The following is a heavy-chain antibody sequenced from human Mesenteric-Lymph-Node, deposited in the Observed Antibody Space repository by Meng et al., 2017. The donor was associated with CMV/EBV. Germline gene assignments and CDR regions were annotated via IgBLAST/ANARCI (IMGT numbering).Heavy chain of an antibody. D-gene: IGHD2-2*01. V-gene: IGHV3-23*01. J-gene: IGHJ4*02. CDR2: ISGSGGST. CDR3: AKGYCSSTSCPFGY. Sequence: GESLKISCAASGFIFSDYEMNWIRQAPGKGLEWVSAISGSGGSTYYADSVKGRFTISRDNSKNTLYLQMNSLRAEDTAVYYCAKGYCSSTSCPFGYWGQGTLVTVSS. CDR1: GFIFSDYE.